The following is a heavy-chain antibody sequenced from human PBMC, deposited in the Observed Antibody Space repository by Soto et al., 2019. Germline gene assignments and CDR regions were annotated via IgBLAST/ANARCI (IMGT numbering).Heavy chain of an antibody. CDR3: ARDRHNNFFDP. J-gene: IGHJ5*02. Sequence: LSLTCTVSGASISSGGYYWTWIRQSPGKGLEWIGYIYYSGSTYYNPSLESRVAISLDTSRSQFSLTLHSVTAADTAIYYCARDRHNNFFDPWGQGTLVTVSS. D-gene: IGHD6-6*01. CDR2: IYYSGST. CDR1: GASISSGGYY. V-gene: IGHV4-31*03.